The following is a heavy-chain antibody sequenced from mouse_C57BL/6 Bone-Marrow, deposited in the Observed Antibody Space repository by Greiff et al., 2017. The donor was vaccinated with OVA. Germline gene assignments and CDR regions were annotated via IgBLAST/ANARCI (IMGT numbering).Heavy chain of an antibody. CDR1: GYTFTDYY. CDR3: ARYYV. CDR2: IYPGSGNT. J-gene: IGHJ2*01. Sequence: QVQLQQSGAELVRPGASVKLSCKASGYTFTDYYINWVKQRPGQGLEWIARIYPGSGNTYYNEKFKGKATLTAEKSSSTAYMQLSSLTSEDAAVYFCARYYVWGQGTTLTVSS. D-gene: IGHD1-1*01. V-gene: IGHV1-76*01.